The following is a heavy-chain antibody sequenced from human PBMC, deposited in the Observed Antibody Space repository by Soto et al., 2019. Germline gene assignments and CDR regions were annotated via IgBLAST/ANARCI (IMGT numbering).Heavy chain of an antibody. D-gene: IGHD2-2*01. J-gene: IGHJ4*02. Sequence: QVQLQESGPGLVNPSETLSLTCSVSGVSTSNHYWTWIRKPPGQGPEWIGCIYYRGTTNYNASFTSRVTISLATSKKQFSLKLTSVTTTDTAVYYCARGGGSPYHDHEFDYWGQGILVTVSS. CDR2: IYYRGTT. CDR3: ARGGGSPYHDHEFDY. V-gene: IGHV4-59*11. CDR1: GVSTSNHY.